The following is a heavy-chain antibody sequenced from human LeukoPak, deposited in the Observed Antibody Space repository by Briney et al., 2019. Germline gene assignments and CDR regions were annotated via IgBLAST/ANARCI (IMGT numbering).Heavy chain of an antibody. CDR1: GFTFRSYA. D-gene: IGHD3-3*01. V-gene: IGHV3-30-3*01. CDR3: ARGGTYYEMDYYYGMDV. CDR2: MSYDGSNK. J-gene: IGHJ6*02. Sequence: GGSLRLSCAASGFTFRSYAMHWVRQAPGKGLEWVAVMSYDGSNKYYADSVEGRFTISRDNSKNTLYLQMNSLRAEDTAVYYCARGGTYYEMDYYYGMDVWGQGTTVTVSS.